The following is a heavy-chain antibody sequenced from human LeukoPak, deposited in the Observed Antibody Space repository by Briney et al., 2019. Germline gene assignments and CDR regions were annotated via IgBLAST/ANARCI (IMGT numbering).Heavy chain of an antibody. V-gene: IGHV4-30-4*08. CDR3: ARVPAGYAFDI. CDR2: IYYSGST. Sequence: SEILSLTCTVSGGSISSGDYYWSWIRQPPGKGLEWIWYIYYSGSTYYNPSLKSRVTISVDTSKNQSSLKLSSVTAADTAVYYCARVPAGYAFDIWGQGTMVTVSS. J-gene: IGHJ3*02. CDR1: GGSISSGDYY. D-gene: IGHD1-1*01.